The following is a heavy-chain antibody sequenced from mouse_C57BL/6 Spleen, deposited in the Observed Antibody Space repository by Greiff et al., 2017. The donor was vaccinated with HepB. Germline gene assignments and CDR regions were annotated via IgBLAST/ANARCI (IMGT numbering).Heavy chain of an antibody. V-gene: IGHV1-81*01. J-gene: IGHJ4*01. Sequence: VKLVESGAELARPGASVKLSCKASGYTFTSYGISWVKQRTGQGLEWIGEIYPRSGNTYYNEKFKGKATLTADKSSSTAYMELRSLTSEDSAVYFCARLGTVVATDYAMDYWGQGTSVTVSS. CDR3: ARLGTVVATDYAMDY. D-gene: IGHD1-1*01. CDR2: IYPRSGNT. CDR1: GYTFTSYG.